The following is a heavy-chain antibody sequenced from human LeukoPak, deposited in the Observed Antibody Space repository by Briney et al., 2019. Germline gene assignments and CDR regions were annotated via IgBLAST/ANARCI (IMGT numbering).Heavy chain of an antibody. CDR1: GGSISSNDYY. CDR3: ARTYYDSWGYYEVTY. D-gene: IGHD3-22*01. V-gene: IGHV4-30-4*02. Sequence: SETLSLTCTVSGGSISSNDYYWSWIRQPPGKGLEWIGYIYYSGTTYYNPSLKSRVTISVDTSKIQFSLRLRSVTAADTAVYYCARTYYDSWGYYEVTYWGQGTLVAVSS. CDR2: IYYSGTT. J-gene: IGHJ4*02.